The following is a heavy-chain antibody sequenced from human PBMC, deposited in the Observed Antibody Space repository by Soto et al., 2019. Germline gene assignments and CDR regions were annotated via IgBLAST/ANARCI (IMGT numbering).Heavy chain of an antibody. V-gene: IGHV4-4*02. D-gene: IGHD6-6*01. CDR3: ARVEYSEYSSSSGPSAVDY. CDR2: IYHSGST. Sequence: SETLSLTCAVSGGSISSSNWWSWVRQPPGKGLEWIGEIYHSGSTNYNPSLKSRVTISVDKSKNQFSLKLSSVTAADTAVYYCARVEYSEYSSSSGPSAVDYWGQGPLVTVSS. J-gene: IGHJ4*02. CDR1: GGSISSSNW.